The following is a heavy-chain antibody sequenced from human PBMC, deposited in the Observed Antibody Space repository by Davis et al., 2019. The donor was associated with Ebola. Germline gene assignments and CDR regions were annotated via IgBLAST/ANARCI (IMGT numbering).Heavy chain of an antibody. Sequence: SETLSLTCTVSGGSVRGYYWSWIRQPPGKGLEWIGYVYDSGSTSYSPSLKSLVTISADTAKNQISLKLSSVTAADTAVYYCARFPVVYYYYYGMDVWGQGTTVTVSS. CDR3: ARFPVVYYYYYGMDV. CDR1: GGSVRGYY. V-gene: IGHV4-59*02. J-gene: IGHJ6*02. CDR2: VYDSGST. D-gene: IGHD2-15*01.